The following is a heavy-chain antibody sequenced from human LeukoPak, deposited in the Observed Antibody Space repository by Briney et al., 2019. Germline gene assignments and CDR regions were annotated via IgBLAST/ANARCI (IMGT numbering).Heavy chain of an antibody. D-gene: IGHD6-19*01. CDR2: ISGSGGGT. Sequence: GGSLRLSCAASGFTFSSYAVSWVRQAPGKGLEWVSAISGSGGGTYYADSVKGRFTVSRDNSKNTVYLQMNSLSTEDTAVYYCAKTTTGYSSGRYPGWPVDYWGQGTLVTVSS. J-gene: IGHJ4*02. V-gene: IGHV3-23*01. CDR1: GFTFSSYA. CDR3: AKTTTGYSSGRYPGWPVDY.